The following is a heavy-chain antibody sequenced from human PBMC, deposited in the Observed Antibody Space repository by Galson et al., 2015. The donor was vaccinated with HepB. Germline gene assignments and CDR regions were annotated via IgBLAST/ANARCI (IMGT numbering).Heavy chain of an antibody. CDR3: AKDLGGYSYGPLGYYYYGMDV. V-gene: IGHV3-33*06. D-gene: IGHD5-18*01. Sequence: SLRLSCAASGFTFSSYGMHWVRQAPGKGLEWVAVIWYDGSNKYYADSVKGRFTISRDNSKNTLYLQMNSLRAEDTAVYYCAKDLGGYSYGPLGYYYYGMDVWGQGTTVTVSS. CDR2: IWYDGSNK. J-gene: IGHJ6*02. CDR1: GFTFSSYG.